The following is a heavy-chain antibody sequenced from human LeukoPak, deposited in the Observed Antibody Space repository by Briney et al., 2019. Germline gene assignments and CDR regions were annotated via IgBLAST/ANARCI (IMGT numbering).Heavy chain of an antibody. J-gene: IGHJ4*02. CDR3: ARHFGVQTIFGVVINPHSLDY. V-gene: IGHV4-39*01. CDR1: GGSISSSSYY. Sequence: PSETLSLTCTVSGGSISSSSYYWGWIRQPPGKGLEWIGGIYYSGSTYYNPSLKSRVTISVDTSKNQFSLKLSSVTAADTAVYYCARHFGVQTIFGVVINPHSLDYWGQGTLVTVSS. D-gene: IGHD3-3*01. CDR2: IYYSGST.